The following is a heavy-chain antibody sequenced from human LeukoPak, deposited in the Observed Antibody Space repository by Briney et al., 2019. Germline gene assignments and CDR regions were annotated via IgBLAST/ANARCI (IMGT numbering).Heavy chain of an antibody. D-gene: IGHD6-13*01. CDR3: ATHSRSWGEFDY. CDR1: GGSISSGSYY. J-gene: IGHJ4*02. V-gene: IGHV4-39*01. CDR2: IYYSGST. Sequence: PSETLSLTCTVSGGSISSGSYYWGWIRQPPGKGLEWIGSIYYSGSTYYNPSLKSRVTISVDTSKNQFSLKLSSVTAADTAVYYCATHSRSWGEFDYWGQGTLVTVSS.